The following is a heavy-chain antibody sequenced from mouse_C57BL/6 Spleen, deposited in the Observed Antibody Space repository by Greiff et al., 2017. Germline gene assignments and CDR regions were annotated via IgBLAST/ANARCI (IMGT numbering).Heavy chain of an antibody. CDR3: GQDEFFCFAD. J-gene: IGHJ3*01. Sequence: QVQLKQPGAELVKPGASVKLSCKASGYTFTSYWMHWVKQRPGQGLEWIGMIHPNSGGTNYNEKFKSKATLTVDKSSSTAYMKLSSLTSEDSAVYYCGQDEFFCFADWGTATLVT. V-gene: IGHV1-64*01. CDR1: GYTFTSYW. CDR2: IHPNSGGT.